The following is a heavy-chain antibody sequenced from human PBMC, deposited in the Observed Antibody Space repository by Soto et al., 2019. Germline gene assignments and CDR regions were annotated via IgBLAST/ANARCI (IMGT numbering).Heavy chain of an antibody. Sequence: QITLKESGPTLVKPTQTLTLTCTFSGFSLTTSGVGVGWIRQPPGKALEWLALIYCNDVKRYSPSLKSRLTITKDPSKSQVVLTVTNMDPVDTATYSCAHSAIDTGTWFYFDQWGQGTLVTVSS. CDR2: IYCNDVK. CDR3: AHSAIDTGTWFYFDQ. CDR1: GFSLTTSGVG. J-gene: IGHJ4*02. V-gene: IGHV2-5*01. D-gene: IGHD6-13*01.